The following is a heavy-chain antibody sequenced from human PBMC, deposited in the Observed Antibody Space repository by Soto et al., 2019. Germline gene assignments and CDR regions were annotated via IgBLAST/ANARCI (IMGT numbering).Heavy chain of an antibody. D-gene: IGHD6-19*01. CDR1: GDTFSRYG. CDR3: ARDLGGGSGGWFGNWFDP. J-gene: IGHJ5*02. V-gene: IGHV1-69*12. Sequence: QVQLVQSGAEVKKPGSSVKVSCKASGDTFSRYGISWVRQATGQGLEWMGGFLPIFGSANYAQKFQGRVTITADESTRTVHMEVSSLRSEDTAIYYCARDLGGGSGGWFGNWFDPWGQGTLVTVSS. CDR2: FLPIFGSA.